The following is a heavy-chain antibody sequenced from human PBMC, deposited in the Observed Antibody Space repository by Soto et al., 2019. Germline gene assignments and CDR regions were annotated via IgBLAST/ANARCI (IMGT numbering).Heavy chain of an antibody. V-gene: IGHV3-23*01. CDR2: ISGSGGST. J-gene: IGHJ3*02. CDR3: AKGEYDSSGYYQTDAFDI. CDR1: GFTFSSYA. D-gene: IGHD3-22*01. Sequence: PGGSLRLSCAASGFTFSSYAMSWVRQAPGKGLEWVSAISGSGGSTYYADSVKGRFTISRDNSKNTLYLQMNSLRAEDTAVYYCAKGEYDSSGYYQTDAFDIWGQGTMVTVSS.